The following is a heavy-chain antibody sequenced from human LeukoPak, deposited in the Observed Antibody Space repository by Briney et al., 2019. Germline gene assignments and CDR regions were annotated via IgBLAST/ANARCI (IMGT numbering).Heavy chain of an antibody. D-gene: IGHD5-12*01. J-gene: IGHJ4*02. V-gene: IGHV4-39*07. CDR1: GGSISSSNYY. CDR2: IYYSGST. CDR3: ARRKRPWLRSDLDY. Sequence: SETLSLTCTVSGGSISSSNYYWGWIRQPPGKGLEWIGNIYYSGSTNYNPSLKSRVTISVDMSKNQFSLKLSSVTAADTAVYYCARRKRPWLRSDLDYWGQGTLVTVSS.